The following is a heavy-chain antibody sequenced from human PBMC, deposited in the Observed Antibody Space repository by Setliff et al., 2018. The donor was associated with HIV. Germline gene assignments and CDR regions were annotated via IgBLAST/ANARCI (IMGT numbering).Heavy chain of an antibody. Sequence: SETLSLTCNVSAGSFITGDDYWAWIRQPPGKGLEWIGSINYSGRTRYNASLKSRVTIFADTPTNQFSLVLNSVTAADTALYYCARQKYWSGYYGEGYYYYMDVWGEGTAVTVSS. CDR3: ARQKYWSGYYGEGYYYYMDV. V-gene: IGHV4-39*01. CDR1: AGSFITGDDY. J-gene: IGHJ6*03. CDR2: INYSGRT. D-gene: IGHD3-3*01.